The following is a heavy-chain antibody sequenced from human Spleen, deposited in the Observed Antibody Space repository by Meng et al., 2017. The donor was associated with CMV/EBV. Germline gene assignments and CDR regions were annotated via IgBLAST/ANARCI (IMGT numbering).Heavy chain of an antibody. Sequence: GESLKISCAASGFTVSSNYMSWVRQAPGKGLEWVSVIYAGGTTYYADSVRGRFTFSRDDSKSTLYLQMNGLRAEDTGVYYCAGTGTTGLYYFDYWGQGTLVTVSS. CDR2: IYAGGTT. CDR1: GFTVSSNY. V-gene: IGHV3-66*02. CDR3: AGTGTTGLYYFDY. D-gene: IGHD1-1*01. J-gene: IGHJ4*02.